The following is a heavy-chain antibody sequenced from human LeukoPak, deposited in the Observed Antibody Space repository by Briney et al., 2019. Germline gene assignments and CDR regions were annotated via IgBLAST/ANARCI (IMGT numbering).Heavy chain of an antibody. J-gene: IGHJ6*03. CDR2: ISGSGGST. CDR3: AKNTEGRMVTLWDYYYMDV. CDR1: GFTFSSYA. V-gene: IGHV3-23*01. D-gene: IGHD4-23*01. Sequence: GGSLRLSCAASGFTFSSYAMSWVRQAPGKGLEWVSAISGSGGSTYYADSVKGRFTISRDNSKNTLYLQMNSLRAEDTAVYYCAKNTEGRMVTLWDYYYMDVWGKGTTVTVSS.